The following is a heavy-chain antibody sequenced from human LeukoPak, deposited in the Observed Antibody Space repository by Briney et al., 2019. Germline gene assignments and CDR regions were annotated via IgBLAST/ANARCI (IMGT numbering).Heavy chain of an antibody. CDR1: GFPFSSYW. J-gene: IGHJ4*02. CDR2: ISYDGSNK. V-gene: IGHV3-30*18. CDR3: AKEELRFLESGVVY. D-gene: IGHD3-3*01. Sequence: GGSLRLSCVASGFPFSSYWMTWVRQAPGKGLEWVAVISYDGSNKYYADSVKGRFTISRDNSKNTLYLQMNSLRAEDTAVYYCAKEELRFLESGVVYWGQGTLVTVSS.